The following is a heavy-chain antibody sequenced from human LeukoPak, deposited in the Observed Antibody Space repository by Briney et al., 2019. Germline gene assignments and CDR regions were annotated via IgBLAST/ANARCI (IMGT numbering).Heavy chain of an antibody. V-gene: IGHV3-21*01. CDR1: GFTFSSYS. D-gene: IGHD3-9*01. Sequence: GGSLRLSCAASGFTFSSYSMSWVRQAPGKGLEWVSSISSSSSYIYYADSVKGRFTISRDNAKNSLYLQMNSLRAEDTAVYYCARPFARYDILTGQMGYWGQGTLVTVSS. CDR2: ISSSSSYI. J-gene: IGHJ4*02. CDR3: ARPFARYDILTGQMGY.